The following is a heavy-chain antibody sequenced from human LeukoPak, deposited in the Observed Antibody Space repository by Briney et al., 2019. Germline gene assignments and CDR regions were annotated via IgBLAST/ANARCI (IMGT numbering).Heavy chain of an antibody. V-gene: IGHV3-21*04. CDR1: GFTFSSYS. Sequence: GSLRLSCAASGFTFSSYSMNWVRQAPGKGLEWVSSISSSSSYIYYSDSVKGRFTISRDNSKNTLYLQMNSLRAEDTAVYYCAKDLIPGLVGATDYWGQGTLVTVSS. J-gene: IGHJ4*02. D-gene: IGHD1-26*01. CDR2: ISSSSSYI. CDR3: AKDLIPGLVGATDY.